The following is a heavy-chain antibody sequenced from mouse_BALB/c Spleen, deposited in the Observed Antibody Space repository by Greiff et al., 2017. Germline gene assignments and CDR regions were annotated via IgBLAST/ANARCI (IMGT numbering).Heavy chain of an antibody. Sequence: EVMLVESGGGLVQPGGSLRLSCATSGFTFSDFYMEWVRQPPGKRLEWIAASRNKANDYTTEYSASVKGRFIVSRDTSQSILYLQMNALRAEDTAIYYCARAPYDYYFDYWGQGTTLTVSS. V-gene: IGHV7-1*02. D-gene: IGHD2-4*01. CDR2: SRNKANDYTT. CDR1: GFTFSDFY. J-gene: IGHJ2*01. CDR3: ARAPYDYYFDY.